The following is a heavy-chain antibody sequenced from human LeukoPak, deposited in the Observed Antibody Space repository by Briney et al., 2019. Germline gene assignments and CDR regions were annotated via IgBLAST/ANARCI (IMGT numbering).Heavy chain of an antibody. Sequence: PGGSLRLSCAASGFTFSSYSMNWVRQAPGKGLEWFSSISSSSSYIYYADSVKGRFTISRDNAKNSLYLQMNSLRAEDTAVYYCASLFLYYYYMDVWGKGTTVTVSS. CDR3: ASLFLYYYYMDV. V-gene: IGHV3-21*04. CDR2: ISSSSSYI. D-gene: IGHD2/OR15-2a*01. CDR1: GFTFSSYS. J-gene: IGHJ6*03.